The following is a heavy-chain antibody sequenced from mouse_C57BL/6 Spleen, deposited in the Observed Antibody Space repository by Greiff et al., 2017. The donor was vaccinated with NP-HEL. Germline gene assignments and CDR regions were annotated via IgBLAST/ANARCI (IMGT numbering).Heavy chain of an antibody. Sequence: QVQLKESGAELVKPGASVKLSCKASGYTFTEYTIHWVKQRSGQGLEWIGWFYPGSGSIKYNEKFKDKATLTADKSSSTVYMELSRLTSEDSAVYFCARHEADYGYDYYFDYWGQGTTLTVSS. V-gene: IGHV1-62-2*01. CDR2: FYPGSGSI. CDR1: GYTFTEYT. J-gene: IGHJ2*01. D-gene: IGHD2-2*01. CDR3: ARHEADYGYDYYFDY.